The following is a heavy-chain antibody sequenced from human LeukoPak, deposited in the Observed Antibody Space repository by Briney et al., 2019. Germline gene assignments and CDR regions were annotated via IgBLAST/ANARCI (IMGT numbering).Heavy chain of an antibody. J-gene: IGHJ4*02. D-gene: IGHD2-15*01. Sequence: PSETLSLTCTVSGGSISSYYWTWIRQPPGKGLEWIGYIYYSGSTNYNPSLQSRVTISVDTSKNQFSLKLSSVTAADPAVYYCARVGYCSGGSCYFTWDYWGQGTLVTVSS. CDR3: ARVGYCSGGSCYFTWDY. CDR2: IYYSGST. V-gene: IGHV4-59*01. CDR1: GGSISSYY.